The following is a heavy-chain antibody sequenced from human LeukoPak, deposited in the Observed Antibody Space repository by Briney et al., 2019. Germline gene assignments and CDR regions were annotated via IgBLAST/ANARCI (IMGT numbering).Heavy chain of an antibody. Sequence: PGGSLRLSCAASGFTCSSYAISWVRQAPGMGLEWVSSISGSGGSTSYADSVKGRFTISRDNSKNTVYLQMNSLRAEDTAVYYCAKRLEVATTPKVFDIWGQGTMVTVSS. CDR2: ISGSGGST. V-gene: IGHV3-23*01. D-gene: IGHD2-15*01. CDR1: GFTCSSYA. J-gene: IGHJ3*02. CDR3: AKRLEVATTPKVFDI.